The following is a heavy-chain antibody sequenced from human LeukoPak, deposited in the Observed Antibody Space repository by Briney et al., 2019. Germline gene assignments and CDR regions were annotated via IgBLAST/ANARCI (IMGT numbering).Heavy chain of an antibody. CDR2: INHSVGT. Sequence: SETLSLTCAVFGGSFSGYYWTWIRQPPGKGLEWIGEINHSVGTNYNPSLKSRVTISVDTSKNQFSLKLSSVTAADTAVYYCARGRGVPGWFDPWGQGTLVTVSS. J-gene: IGHJ5*02. CDR3: ARGRGVPGWFDP. V-gene: IGHV4-34*01. CDR1: GGSFSGYY. D-gene: IGHD2-8*01.